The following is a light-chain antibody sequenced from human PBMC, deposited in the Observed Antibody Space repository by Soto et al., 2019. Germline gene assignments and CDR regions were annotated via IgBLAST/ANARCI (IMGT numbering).Light chain of an antibody. CDR1: SSDVGGYNY. CDR2: EVS. V-gene: IGLV2-14*01. CDR3: SSYTSSSTLVV. J-gene: IGLJ2*01. Sequence: QSALTQPASVSGSRGQSITISCTGTSSDVGGYNYVSWYQQHPGKAPKFMIYEVSNRPSGVSNRFSGSKSGNTASLTISGLQAEDEADYYCSSYTSSSTLVVFGGGTNLTVL.